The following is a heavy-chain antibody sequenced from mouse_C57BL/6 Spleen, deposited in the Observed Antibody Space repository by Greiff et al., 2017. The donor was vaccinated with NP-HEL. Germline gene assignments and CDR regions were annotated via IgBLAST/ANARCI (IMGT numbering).Heavy chain of an antibody. Sequence: QVQLKQPGAELVKPGASVKLSCKASGYTFTSYWMHWVKQRPGQGLEWIGMIHPNSGSTNYNEKFKSKATLTVDKSSSTAYMQLSSLTSEDSAVYYCAREIGLFTTVVGKGYWGQGTTLTVSS. J-gene: IGHJ2*01. CDR1: GYTFTSYW. D-gene: IGHD1-1*01. CDR3: AREIGLFTTVVGKGY. CDR2: IHPNSGST. V-gene: IGHV1-64*01.